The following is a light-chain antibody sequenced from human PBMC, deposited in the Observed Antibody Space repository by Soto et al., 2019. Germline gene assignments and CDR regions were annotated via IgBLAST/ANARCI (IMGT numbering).Light chain of an antibody. CDR2: AAS. Sequence: DIEMTQSPAARSAAVGGRVTISCRESVTISNYLAWYQQKPGKIPNLLIYAASNLQAGVPSRFSGSGSGTDFTLTISSLQPEDVAAYYCQKYNSAPLTFGGGTKVDIK. CDR3: QKYNSAPLT. J-gene: IGKJ4*01. CDR1: VTISNY. V-gene: IGKV1-27*01.